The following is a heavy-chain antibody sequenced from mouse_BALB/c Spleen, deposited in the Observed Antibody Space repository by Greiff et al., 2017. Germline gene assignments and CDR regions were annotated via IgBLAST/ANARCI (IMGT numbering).Heavy chain of an antibody. D-gene: IGHD2-1*01. V-gene: IGHV5-6-5*01. Sequence: EVKVVESGGGLVKPGGSLKLSCAASGFTFSSYAMSWVRQTPEKRLEWVASISSGGSTYYPDSVKGRFTISRDNARNILYLQMSSLRSEDTAMYYCARGKYGNYGWYFDVWGAGTTVTVSS. CDR1: GFTFSSYA. CDR3: ARGKYGNYGWYFDV. CDR2: ISSGGST. J-gene: IGHJ1*01.